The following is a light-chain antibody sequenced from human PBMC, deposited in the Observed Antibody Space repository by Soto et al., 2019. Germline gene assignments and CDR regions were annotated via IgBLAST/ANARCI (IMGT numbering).Light chain of an antibody. J-gene: IGKJ1*01. CDR2: KAS. V-gene: IGKV1-5*03. CDR1: QSVSIW. CDR3: QQYNAYWT. Sequence: DIKMTQSPSTLSASVGDRVTITCRASQSVSIWLAWYQQKPGKAPKVLIYKASTLESGVPSRFSGSGSGTEFTLTISSLQPEDSATYYCQQYNAYWTFGQGTKVEI.